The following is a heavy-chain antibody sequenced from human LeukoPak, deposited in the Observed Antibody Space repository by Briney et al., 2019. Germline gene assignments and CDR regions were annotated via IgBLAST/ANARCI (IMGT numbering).Heavy chain of an antibody. CDR3: ARDGGTGWYYPDY. J-gene: IGHJ4*02. D-gene: IGHD6-19*01. CDR2: ISYDGSNK. Sequence: PGGSLRLSCAASGFTFNSYAIHWVRQAPGKGLEWVAIISYDGSNKYYADSVKGRFTISRDNSKNTLYLQMNSLRAEGTAVYYCARDGGTGWYYPDYWGQGTLVTVSS. V-gene: IGHV3-30-3*01. CDR1: GFTFNSYA.